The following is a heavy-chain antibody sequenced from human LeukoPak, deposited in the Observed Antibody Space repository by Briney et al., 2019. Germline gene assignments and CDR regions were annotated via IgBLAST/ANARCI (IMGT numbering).Heavy chain of an antibody. V-gene: IGHV3-30*02. J-gene: IGHJ3*01. D-gene: IGHD3-16*01. Sequence: GGSLRLSCLGSGFSFSTAGIHWVRLPPGKGLEWVTHIRFDGTNIHYLDSVKGRFTVSRDNSKNTVYLQMNNVRPEDTALYYCAKETTFVYYDTFEYWGRGAMVTVSS. CDR1: GFSFSTAG. CDR2: IRFDGTNI. CDR3: AKETTFVYYDTFEY.